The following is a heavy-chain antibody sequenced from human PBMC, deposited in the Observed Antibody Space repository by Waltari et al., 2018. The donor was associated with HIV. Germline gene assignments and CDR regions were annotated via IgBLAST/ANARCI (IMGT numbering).Heavy chain of an antibody. J-gene: IGHJ4*02. D-gene: IGHD4-17*01. V-gene: IGHV3-53*02. Sequence: EVQLVETGGGLIQPGGSLRLSCSASGFTVSSNYMSWVRQAPGKGMEWVSVIYSGGSTYYADSVKGRFTISRDNSKNTLYLQMNSLRAEETAVYYCARDRRGGDYAFDYWGQGTLVTVSS. CDR3: ARDRRGGDYAFDY. CDR1: GFTVSSNY. CDR2: IYSGGST.